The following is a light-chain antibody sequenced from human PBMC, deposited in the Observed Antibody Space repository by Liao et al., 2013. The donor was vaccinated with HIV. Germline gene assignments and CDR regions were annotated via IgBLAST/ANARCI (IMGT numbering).Light chain of an antibody. V-gene: IGLV3-21*04. CDR3: QVWDRASDRPV. CDR1: NIGSKG. J-gene: IGLJ2*01. CDR2: YES. Sequence: SYELTQPPSVSVAPGTTATITCEGINIGSKGVHWYRQKPGQAPVMVISYESDRPSGIPDRFSGSKSGNTATLSISRVEAGDEADFYCQVWDRASDRPVFGGGTKLTVL.